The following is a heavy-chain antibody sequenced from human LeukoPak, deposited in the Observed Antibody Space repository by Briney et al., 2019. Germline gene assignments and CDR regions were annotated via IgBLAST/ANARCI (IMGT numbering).Heavy chain of an antibody. CDR3: ATTPRYCSGGSCYYFDY. CDR1: GYTLTELS. CDR2: FDPEDGET. D-gene: IGHD2-15*01. J-gene: IGHJ4*02. Sequence: ASVKVSCKVSGYTLTELSMHWVRQAPGKGLEWMGGFDPEDGETIYAQKFQGRVTMTEDTSTDTAYMELSSLRSEDTAVYYCATTPRYCSGGSCYYFDYWGQGTLVTVPS. V-gene: IGHV1-24*01.